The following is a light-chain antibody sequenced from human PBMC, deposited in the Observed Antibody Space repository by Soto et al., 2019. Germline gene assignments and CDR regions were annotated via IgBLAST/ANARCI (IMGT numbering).Light chain of an antibody. Sequence: QSALTQPPSASGSPGQSVTISCTGTSSDVGGYNYVSWYQQHPGKAPKLMISEVSKRPSGVPDRFSGSKSGNTVSLTVSGLQADEDADYCCRFFAGSNVVFGGGTKLTVL. CDR1: SSDVGGYNY. CDR3: RFFAGSNVV. CDR2: EVS. V-gene: IGLV2-8*01. J-gene: IGLJ2*01.